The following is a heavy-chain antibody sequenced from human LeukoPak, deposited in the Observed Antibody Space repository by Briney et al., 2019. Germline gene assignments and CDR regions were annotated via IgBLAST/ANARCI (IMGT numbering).Heavy chain of an antibody. CDR3: ARSGDYIKEGFDY. D-gene: IGHD3-22*01. J-gene: IGHJ4*02. Sequence: SETLSLTCAVSGDSIRSGHYWGWIRQSPGKGLEWIGSINHSGITEYNPSLKSRVTLSVDTSKNQFSLQLRSVTAADRALYYCARSGDYIKEGFDYWGQGTQVTVSS. CDR2: INHSGIT. CDR1: GDSIRSGHY. V-gene: IGHV4-38-2*01.